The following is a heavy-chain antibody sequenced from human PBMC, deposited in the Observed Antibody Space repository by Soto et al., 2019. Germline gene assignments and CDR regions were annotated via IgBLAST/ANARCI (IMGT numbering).Heavy chain of an antibody. V-gene: IGHV6-1*01. J-gene: IGHJ4*02. CDR1: GDSVSTNSAT. D-gene: IGHD3-22*01. CDR2: TYYRSKWYS. Sequence: SQTLSLTCDISGDSVSTNSATWNWIRQSPSRGLEWLGRTYYRSKWYSDYAVSVKSRITISPDTSNNQLSLHLNSVTPDDTAVYYCAKFSRSSYYDSSGYHWGQGTLVTVSS. CDR3: AKFSRSSYYDSSGYH.